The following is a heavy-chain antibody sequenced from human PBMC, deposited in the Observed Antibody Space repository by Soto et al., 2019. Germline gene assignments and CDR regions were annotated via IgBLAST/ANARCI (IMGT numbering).Heavy chain of an antibody. CDR1: GGSISSSSYY. V-gene: IGHV4-39*01. J-gene: IGHJ4*02. Sequence: SETLSLTCTVSGGSISSSSYYWGWIRQPPGKGLEWIGSIYYSGSTYYNPSLKSRVTISVDTSKNQFSLKLSSVTAADTAVYYCARLVHDILTGYYYFDYWGQGTLVTVSS. D-gene: IGHD3-9*01. CDR2: IYYSGST. CDR3: ARLVHDILTGYYYFDY.